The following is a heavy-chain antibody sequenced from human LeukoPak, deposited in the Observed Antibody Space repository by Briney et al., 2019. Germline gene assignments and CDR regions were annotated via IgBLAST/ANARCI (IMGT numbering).Heavy chain of an antibody. Sequence: PSETLSPTCTVSGGSISSYYWSWIRQPPGKGLEWIGYIYYSGSTNYNPSLKSQATISVDTSNNQFSLKLSSVTAADTAVYYCARDSSGYRRGSFDYWGQGTLVTVSS. J-gene: IGHJ4*02. CDR1: GGSISSYY. V-gene: IGHV4-59*01. CDR2: IYYSGST. D-gene: IGHD3-22*01. CDR3: ARDSSGYRRGSFDY.